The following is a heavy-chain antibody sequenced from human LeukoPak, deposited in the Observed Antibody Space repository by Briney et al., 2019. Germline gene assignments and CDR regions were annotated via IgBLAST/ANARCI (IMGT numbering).Heavy chain of an antibody. Sequence: ASVKDSCKASGYTFTSYYLHWVRQAPGQGLEWMGVINPSGGSTSYAQKFQGRVTMTRDTSTSTVYMELSSLRSEDTAVYYCARTLTLPNWFDPWGQGTLVTVSS. V-gene: IGHV1-46*01. J-gene: IGHJ5*02. CDR1: GYTFTSYY. D-gene: IGHD2-21*02. CDR3: ARTLTLPNWFDP. CDR2: INPSGGST.